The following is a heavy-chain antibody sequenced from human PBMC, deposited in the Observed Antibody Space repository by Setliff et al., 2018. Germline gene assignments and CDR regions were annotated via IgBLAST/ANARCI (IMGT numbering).Heavy chain of an antibody. CDR2: INPNSGGA. CDR3: AKDKDVRVDYFDY. CDR1: GYTFAGYY. J-gene: IGHJ4*02. Sequence: ASVKVSCKASGYTFAGYYMHWVRQAPGQGLEWMGWINPNSGGANYAQKFQGRVTMTRDTSISTGYMALSRLRSDDTAVYYCAKDKDVRVDYFDYWGPGTLVTVSS. D-gene: IGHD3-10*01. V-gene: IGHV1-2*02.